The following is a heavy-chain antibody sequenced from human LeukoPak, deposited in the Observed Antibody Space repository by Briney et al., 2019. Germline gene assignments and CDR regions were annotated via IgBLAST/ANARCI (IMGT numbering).Heavy chain of an antibody. V-gene: IGHV4-59*01. CDR3: ARADSSGYSRYAFDI. CDR2: IYYSGST. D-gene: IGHD3-22*01. CDR1: GGSISSYY. J-gene: IGHJ3*02. Sequence: SETLSLTCTVSGGSISSYYWSWIRQPPGKGLEWIGYIYYSGSTNYNPSLKSRVTISVDTSKNQFSLKLSSVTAADTAVYYCARADSSGYSRYAFDIWGQGTMVTVSS.